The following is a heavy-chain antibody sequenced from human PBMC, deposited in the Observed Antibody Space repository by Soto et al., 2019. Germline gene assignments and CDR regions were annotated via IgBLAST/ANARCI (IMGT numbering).Heavy chain of an antibody. CDR2: INPSGGST. D-gene: IGHD1-26*01. CDR1: GYTFTSYY. V-gene: IGHV1-46*01. Sequence: ASVKVSCKASGYTFTSYYMHWVRQAPGQGLEWMGIINPSGGSTSYAQKFQGRVTMTRDTSTSTVYMELSSLRSEDTAVYYCARDRLQWELLQYYGMEVWGQGTTVTVSS. J-gene: IGHJ6*02. CDR3: ARDRLQWELLQYYGMEV.